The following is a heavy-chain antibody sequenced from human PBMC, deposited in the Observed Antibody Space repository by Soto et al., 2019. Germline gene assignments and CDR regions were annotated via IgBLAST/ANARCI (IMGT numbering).Heavy chain of an antibody. J-gene: IGHJ4*02. V-gene: IGHV3-23*01. D-gene: IGHD1-1*01. Sequence: GGSLRLSCTASGFSFSRYAMGWVRQAPGKGLEWVSVISSVGGNIHYVESVKGRFTISRDNSKITLYLQMNSLRVEDTAVYNCATQDFRGTSGTTWGQGTQVTVSS. CDR2: ISSVGGNI. CDR3: ATQDFRGTSGTT. CDR1: GFSFSRYA.